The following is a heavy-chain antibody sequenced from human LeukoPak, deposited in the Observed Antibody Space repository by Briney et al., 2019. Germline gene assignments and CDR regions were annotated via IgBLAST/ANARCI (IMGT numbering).Heavy chain of an antibody. CDR2: INPNSGGT. D-gene: IGHD2-2*02. J-gene: IGHJ6*02. V-gene: IGHV1-2*02. Sequence: ASVKVSCKASGYTFTGYYMHWVRQAPGQGLEWMGWINPNSGGTNYAQKFQGRVTMTRDTSISTAYMELSRLRSDDTAVDYCARDGYTAIYYYGMDVWGQGTTVTVSS. CDR1: GYTFTGYY. CDR3: ARDGYTAIYYYGMDV.